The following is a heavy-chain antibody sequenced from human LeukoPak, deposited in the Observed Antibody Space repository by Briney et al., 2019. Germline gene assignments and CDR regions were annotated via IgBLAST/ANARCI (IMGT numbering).Heavy chain of an antibody. CDR3: ARDKYGDNSNAFDI. J-gene: IGHJ3*02. Sequence: PGGSLKLSCVVSGLTFSASDMHWVRQASGKGLEWVGRVQTKPNSYATAYAASLKGRFTISRDDSINTAYLQMNSLRAEDTAVYYCARDKYGDNSNAFDIWGQGTLVTVSS. CDR1: GLTFSASD. D-gene: IGHD4-23*01. CDR2: VQTKPNSYAT. V-gene: IGHV3-73*01.